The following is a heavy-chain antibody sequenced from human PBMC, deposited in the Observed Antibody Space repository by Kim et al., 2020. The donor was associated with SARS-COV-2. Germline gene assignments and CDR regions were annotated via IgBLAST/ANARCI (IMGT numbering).Heavy chain of an antibody. J-gene: IGHJ4*02. CDR1: GFTFSSHA. CDR3: ARDYTATVTTFALCDY. CDR2: MSDDGNNK. Sequence: GGSLRLSCAASGFTFSSHAMHWVRQAPGKGLEWVAVMSDDGNNKYYADSVKGRFTISRDNSKSTLYLQMNSLRAEDTAVYYCARDYTATVTTFALCDYWGEGTLGTVSS. V-gene: IGHV3-30-3*01. D-gene: IGHD4-17*01.